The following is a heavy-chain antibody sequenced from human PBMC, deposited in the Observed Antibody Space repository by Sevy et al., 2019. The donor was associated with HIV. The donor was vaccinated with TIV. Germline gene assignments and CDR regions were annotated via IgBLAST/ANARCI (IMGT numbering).Heavy chain of an antibody. CDR1: GGPFSGYY. J-gene: IGHJ3*02. V-gene: IGHV4-34*01. Sequence: SETLSLTCAVYGGPFSGYYWSWIRQPPGKGLEWIGEINESGSTKYIPSLKSRVIISVVTSRKQFYLQLTPVTAADTAVYYCANLSEDFNIWGQGTMVTVS. D-gene: IGHD3-3*01. CDR3: ANLSEDFNI. CDR2: INESGST.